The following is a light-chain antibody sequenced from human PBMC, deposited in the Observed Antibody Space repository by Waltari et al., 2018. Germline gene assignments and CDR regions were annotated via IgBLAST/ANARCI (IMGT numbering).Light chain of an antibody. J-gene: IGLJ1*01. CDR1: GSDVGGYNY. CDR2: EVS. CDR3: SSYAGSFPYV. Sequence: QSALTQPPSASGSPGQSVTISCTGTGSDVGGYNYVSWYQQHPGKAPKLMICEVSKRPSGVPDRFSGSKSGNTASLTVSGLQSEDEADYYCSSYAGSFPYVFGTGTKVTVL. V-gene: IGLV2-8*01.